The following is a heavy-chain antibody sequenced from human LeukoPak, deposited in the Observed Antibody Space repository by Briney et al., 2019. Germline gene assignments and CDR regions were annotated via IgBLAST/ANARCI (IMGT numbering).Heavy chain of an antibody. D-gene: IGHD3-22*01. Sequence: PGGSLRLSCVASGLIFSNYGMHWVRQAPGKGLEWVAVIWYDGSNEYYADSVKGRFTISRDTSKNTLYLQMNSLRAEDTAVYYCARAYYYDVSVTPDYWGQGTLVTVSS. CDR2: IWYDGSNE. V-gene: IGHV3-33*01. J-gene: IGHJ4*02. CDR3: ARAYYYDVSVTPDY. CDR1: GLIFSNYG.